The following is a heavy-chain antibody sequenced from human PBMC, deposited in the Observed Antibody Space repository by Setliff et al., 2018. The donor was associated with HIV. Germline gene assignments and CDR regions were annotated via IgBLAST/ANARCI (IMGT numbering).Heavy chain of an antibody. CDR3: ARQSGYTRGWDIFGLVAGSFDI. CDR1: DGSISSSSYY. CDR2: IYYVGNT. D-gene: IGHD3-3*01. V-gene: IGHV4-39*01. Sequence: TLSLTCNVSDGSISSSSYYWAWIRQPPGKGLEWIGTIYYVGNTYYRPSLKSRVTVSIDTSKNQFSLSLNSVTAADTAVYYCARQSGYTRGWDIFGLVAGSFDIWGQGTMVTVSS. J-gene: IGHJ3*02.